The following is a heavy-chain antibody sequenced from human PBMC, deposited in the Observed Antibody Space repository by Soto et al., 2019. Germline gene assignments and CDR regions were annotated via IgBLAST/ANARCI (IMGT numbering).Heavy chain of an antibody. CDR1: GYTFTGYY. J-gene: IGHJ4*02. Sequence: VASVKVSCKASGYTFTGYYMHWVRQAPGQGLEWMGWINPNSGGTNYAQKFQGWVTMTRDTSISTAYMELSRLRSDDTAVYYCARGYKIYCSSTSCYSDYFDYWGQGTLVTVSS. CDR3: ARGYKIYCSSTSCYSDYFDY. CDR2: INPNSGGT. D-gene: IGHD2-2*01. V-gene: IGHV1-2*04.